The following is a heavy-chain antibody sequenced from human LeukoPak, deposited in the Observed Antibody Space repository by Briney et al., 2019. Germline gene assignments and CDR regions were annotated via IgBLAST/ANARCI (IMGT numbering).Heavy chain of an antibody. Sequence: ASVKVSCKASGYTFTSYYMHWVRQAPGQGLEWMGIINPSGGSTSYAQKFQGRVTMTRDTSISTAYMELSRLRSDDTAVYYCARDHPDTAMVTWGQGTLVTVSS. CDR1: GYTFTSYY. D-gene: IGHD5-18*01. J-gene: IGHJ5*02. CDR2: INPSGGST. CDR3: ARDHPDTAMVT. V-gene: IGHV1-46*01.